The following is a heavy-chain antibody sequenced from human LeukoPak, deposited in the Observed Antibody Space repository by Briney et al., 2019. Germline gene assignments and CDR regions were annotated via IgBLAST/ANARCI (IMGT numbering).Heavy chain of an antibody. V-gene: IGHV3-30-3*01. J-gene: IGHJ4*02. CDR1: GFTFSNYA. CDR2: ISYDGSNK. Sequence: GGSLRLSCAASGFTFSNYAMHWVRQAPGKGLEWVAVISYDGSNKYYADSVKGRFTISRDNSKNTLSLQMNSLRAEGAAVYYCARPQNYYGSGSYYNGPFDYWGQGTLVTVSS. D-gene: IGHD3-10*01. CDR3: ARPQNYYGSGSYYNGPFDY.